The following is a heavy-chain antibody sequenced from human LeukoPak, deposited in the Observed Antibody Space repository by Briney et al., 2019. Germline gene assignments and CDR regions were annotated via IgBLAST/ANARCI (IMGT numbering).Heavy chain of an antibody. Sequence: PPGGSLRLSCAASGFTFSSYGMQWVRQAPGKGPEWVAVISYDGSNKYYADSVKGRFTISRDNAKNTLYLQMNSLRAEDTAVYYCAKEILTGYYLDYWGQGALVTVSS. D-gene: IGHD3-9*01. CDR1: GFTFSSYG. J-gene: IGHJ4*02. CDR2: ISYDGSNK. CDR3: AKEILTGYYLDY. V-gene: IGHV3-30*18.